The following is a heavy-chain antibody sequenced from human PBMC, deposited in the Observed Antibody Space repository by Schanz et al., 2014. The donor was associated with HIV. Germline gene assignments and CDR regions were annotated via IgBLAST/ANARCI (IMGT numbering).Heavy chain of an antibody. CDR1: GFTFDSYG. V-gene: IGHV3-7*01. D-gene: IGHD1-26*01. J-gene: IGHJ4*02. CDR2: MNQDGSRK. Sequence: EVQLLESGGGLEQPGGSLRLSCAASGFTFDSYGIHWVRQAPGKGLEMVANMNQDGSRKYYVDSVKGRFTISRDNAANSLFLQMNSLRAEDTAVYYCVLPSPKIVGGLGEHYFDHWGQGTLVTVSS. CDR3: VLPSPKIVGGLGEHYFDH.